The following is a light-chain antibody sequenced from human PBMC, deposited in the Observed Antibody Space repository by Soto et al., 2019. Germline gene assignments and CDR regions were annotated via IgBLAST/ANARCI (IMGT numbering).Light chain of an antibody. CDR2: DAS. CDR1: QSISGT. J-gene: IGKJ5*01. V-gene: IGKV3-11*01. CDR3: QQRSSWPRIT. Sequence: EIVMTQSPATLSVSPGGRATLSCRASQSISGTLAWYQQKPGQAPRLLIYDASNRAPGIPARFSGSGSGTDFTLTISSLEPDDFAVYYCQQRSSWPRITFGQGTRLEIK.